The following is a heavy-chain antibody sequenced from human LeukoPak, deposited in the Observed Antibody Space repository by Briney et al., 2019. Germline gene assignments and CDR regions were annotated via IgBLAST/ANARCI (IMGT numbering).Heavy chain of an antibody. Sequence: GESLKSSCKGSGYSFTSYWIGWVRQMPGKGLEWMGIIYPGDSDTRYSPSFQGQVTISADKSISTAYLQWSSLKASDTAMYYCARSPATGYYDSSGYYPDYWGQGTLVTVSS. V-gene: IGHV5-51*01. J-gene: IGHJ4*02. D-gene: IGHD3-22*01. CDR1: GYSFTSYW. CDR3: ARSPATGYYDSSGYYPDY. CDR2: IYPGDSDT.